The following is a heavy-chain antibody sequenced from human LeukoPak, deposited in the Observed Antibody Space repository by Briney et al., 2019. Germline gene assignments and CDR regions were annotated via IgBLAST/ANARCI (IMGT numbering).Heavy chain of an antibody. J-gene: IGHJ6*02. CDR2: IHTSGST. Sequence: SETLSLTCTVSGGSFSNYYWSWIRQPAGKGLEWIGRIHTSGSTNYNPSVKSRVTMSVDTSNNQFSLKLTSVTAADTAVYYCARQPPQYYGMDVWGQGTTVTVSS. CDR3: ARQPPQYYGMDV. D-gene: IGHD1-14*01. CDR1: GGSFSNYY. V-gene: IGHV4-4*07.